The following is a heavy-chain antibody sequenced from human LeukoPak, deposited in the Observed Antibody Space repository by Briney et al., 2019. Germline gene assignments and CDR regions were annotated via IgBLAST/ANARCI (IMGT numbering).Heavy chain of an antibody. J-gene: IGHJ4*02. D-gene: IGHD3-22*01. Sequence: ASVTVSCTASGGTFSSYAISWERQAPGQGLEWMGIINPSGDRTSYAQKFQGRVTMTSDTSTNTVYMELSSLRSEDTAVYYCARVPYDSSGYYYFDFWGQGTLVTVSS. CDR1: GGTFSSYA. V-gene: IGHV1-46*01. CDR3: ARVPYDSSGYYYFDF. CDR2: INPSGDRT.